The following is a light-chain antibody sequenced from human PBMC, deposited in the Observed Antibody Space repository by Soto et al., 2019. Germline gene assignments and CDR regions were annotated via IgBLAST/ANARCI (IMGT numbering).Light chain of an antibody. CDR1: RRGVGGYNY. CDR2: EVT. Sequence: QSALTQPPSASGSLGQSVTISCTGTRRGVGGYNYVSWDQQHPGKAPKVMIYEVTKRPPGVPDRFSGSKSVNTASLTVSGLQAEDEADYDSSSFAGGCNPFLLGGGTKLTV. CDR3: SSFAGGCNPFL. J-gene: IGLJ2*01. V-gene: IGLV2-8*01.